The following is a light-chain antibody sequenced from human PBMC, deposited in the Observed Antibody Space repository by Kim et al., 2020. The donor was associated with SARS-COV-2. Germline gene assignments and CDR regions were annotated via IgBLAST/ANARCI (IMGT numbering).Light chain of an antibody. V-gene: IGLV3-19*01. CDR3: NSRHRDSTGNLYV. J-gene: IGLJ1*01. CDR2: DKN. CDR1: SLRRYY. Sequence: SSELTQDPAVSVALGQTVTITCQGDSLRRYYASWYQQKPGQAPVLVMYDKNNRPSGIPDRFSGSSSGDTASLTITGAQAADGADYDCNSRHRDSTGNLYV.